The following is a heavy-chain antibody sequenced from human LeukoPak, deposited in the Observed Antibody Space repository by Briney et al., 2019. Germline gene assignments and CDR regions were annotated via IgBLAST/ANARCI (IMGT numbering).Heavy chain of an antibody. CDR3: AEGVSWHIDY. CDR2: INPNGGGT. D-gene: IGHD6-6*01. J-gene: IGHJ4*02. Sequence: ASVKVSCKASGYTFSGYYMHWVRQAPGQGLEWMGWINPNGGGTNSAQKFQGRVTMTRDTSISTAYMELGRLRSDDTAIFYCAEGVSWHIDYWGQGTLVTVSS. CDR1: GYTFSGYY. V-gene: IGHV1-2*02.